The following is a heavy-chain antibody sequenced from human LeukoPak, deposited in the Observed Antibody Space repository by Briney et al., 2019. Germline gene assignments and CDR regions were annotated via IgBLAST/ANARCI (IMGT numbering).Heavy chain of an antibody. CDR3: ARAGKPFYYYYMDV. J-gene: IGHJ6*03. CDR1: GFTFSSYE. D-gene: IGHD3-10*01. Sequence: PGGSLRLSCAASGFTFSSYEMNWVRQAPGKGLEWVSYITSSGSAVYSADSVKGRFTISRDNAKNSLSLQMNSLRAEDTAVYYCARAGKPFYYYYMDVWGKGTTVTISS. V-gene: IGHV3-48*03. CDR2: ITSSGSAV.